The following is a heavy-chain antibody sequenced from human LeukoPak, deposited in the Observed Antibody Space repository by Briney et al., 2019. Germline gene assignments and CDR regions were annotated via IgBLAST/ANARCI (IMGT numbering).Heavy chain of an antibody. J-gene: IGHJ4*02. CDR1: GGSISSGSYY. CDR3: ARDSRVGAVADIWVTSFDS. V-gene: IGHV4-61*03. Sequence: KTSQTLSLTCTVYGGSISSGSYYWRWLRQSPGKALERIAYIYYSGNTHYNPSLESRVTTSVDTSKNHFSLKLSSVTAADTAVYYCARDSRVGAVADIWVTSFDSWGQGTLVTVSS. D-gene: IGHD6-19*01. CDR2: IYYSGNT.